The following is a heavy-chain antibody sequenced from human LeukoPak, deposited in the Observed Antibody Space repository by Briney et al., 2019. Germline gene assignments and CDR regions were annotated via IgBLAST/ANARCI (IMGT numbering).Heavy chain of an antibody. Sequence: GGSLRLSCAASGFTFSSYSMNWVRQAPGKGLEWVSSISSSSSYIYYADSVKGRFTISRDNSKNTLYLQMNSLRAEDTAVYYCAKGVVVAPDVTPFDYWGQGTLVTVSS. CDR3: AKGVVVAPDVTPFDY. D-gene: IGHD2-2*01. CDR1: GFTFSSYS. CDR2: ISSSSSYI. V-gene: IGHV3-21*04. J-gene: IGHJ4*02.